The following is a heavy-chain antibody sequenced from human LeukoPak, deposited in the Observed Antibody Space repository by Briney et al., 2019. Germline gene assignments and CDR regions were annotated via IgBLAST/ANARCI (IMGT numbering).Heavy chain of an antibody. CDR1: GFTFSSYA. D-gene: IGHD3-22*01. J-gene: IGHJ4*02. CDR2: ISGSGGTT. CDR3: AKVSAFYYDSGGYAAPFDS. Sequence: GGSLRLSCAASGFTFSSYAMGWVRQAPGKGLEWVSRISGSGGTTYYADSVKGRFTISRDNSNNTLYLQMRSLTAEDTAVYFCAKVSAFYYDSGGYAAPFDSWGQGTLVPVSS. V-gene: IGHV3-23*01.